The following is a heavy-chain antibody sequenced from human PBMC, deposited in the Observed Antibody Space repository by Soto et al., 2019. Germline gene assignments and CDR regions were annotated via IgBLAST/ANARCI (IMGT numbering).Heavy chain of an antibody. CDR1: GYTFTSYG. CDR2: ISAYNGNT. V-gene: IGHV1-18*01. D-gene: IGHD3-10*01. J-gene: IGHJ3*02. Sequence: VASVRVSCKXSGYTFTSYGISWVRQAPGQGLEWMGWISAYNGNTNYAQKLQGRVTMTTDTSTSTAYMELRSLRSDDTAVYYCARDQSQYYYGSGSYFAPDAFDIWGQGTMVTVSS. CDR3: ARDQSQYYYGSGSYFAPDAFDI.